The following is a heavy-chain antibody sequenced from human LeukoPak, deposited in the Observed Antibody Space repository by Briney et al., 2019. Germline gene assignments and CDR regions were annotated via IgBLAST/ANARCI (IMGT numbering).Heavy chain of an antibody. V-gene: IGHV3-23*01. CDR3: AKYIIVGGAEPPLFDY. J-gene: IGHJ4*02. Sequence: GGSLRLSCAASGFTFSNYAMSWVRQVPGKGLEWVSAISGGSSAIYYADYVKGRFTISRDNSKNTLYLQMNSLRAEDTAVYYCAKYIIVGGAEPPLFDYWGQGPLVTVSS. CDR2: ISGGSSAI. CDR1: GFTFSNYA. D-gene: IGHD1-26*01.